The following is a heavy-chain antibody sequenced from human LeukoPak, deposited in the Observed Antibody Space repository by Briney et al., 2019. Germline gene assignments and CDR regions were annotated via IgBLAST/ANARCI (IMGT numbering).Heavy chain of an antibody. CDR1: GFTFSSYG. J-gene: IGHJ4*02. D-gene: IGHD3-22*01. V-gene: IGHV3-30*03. Sequence: GGSLRLSCAASGFTFSSYGMHWVRHAPGKGLEWVAVISYDGSNKYYADSVKGRFTISRENSKITLYLQMNSLRAEDTAVYYCRVRGSGSLNYFDYWGQGTLVTVSS. CDR3: RVRGSGSLNYFDY. CDR2: ISYDGSNK.